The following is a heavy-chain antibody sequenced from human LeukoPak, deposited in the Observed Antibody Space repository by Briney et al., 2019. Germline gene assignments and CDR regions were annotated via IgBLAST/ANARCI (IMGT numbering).Heavy chain of an antibody. J-gene: IGHJ6*02. D-gene: IGHD5-24*01. CDR2: ISSSGATI. CDR3: AREKYNYGYGMDV. V-gene: IGHV3-48*03. CDR1: GFSFSSYE. Sequence: PGGSLRLSCAASGFSFSSYEMNWVRQAPGTGLEWISYISSSGATIYYAGSVKGRFTISRDIAKNSLFLQMNSLRSEDTAVYYCAREKYNYGYGMDVWGQGTTVTVSS.